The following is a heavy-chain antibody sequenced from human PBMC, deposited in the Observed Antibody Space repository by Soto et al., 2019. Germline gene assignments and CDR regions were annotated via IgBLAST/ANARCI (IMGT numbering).Heavy chain of an antibody. CDR2: INPYSGGK. D-gene: IGHD1-7*01. V-gene: IGHV1-2*02. CDR3: EKDAYPNYAGRSDN. J-gene: IGHJ4*02. Sequence: QVQLVQSGAEVKKPGAAVKVSCKTSGYTLTAYHIHWVRQPPGQRLDWMGCINPYSGGKKNEQKFQDRVTMNRDTSIRKDYLDVWRLRSDDPAFYNYEKDAYPNYAGRSDNWGQGTLVTVSS. CDR1: GYTLTAYH.